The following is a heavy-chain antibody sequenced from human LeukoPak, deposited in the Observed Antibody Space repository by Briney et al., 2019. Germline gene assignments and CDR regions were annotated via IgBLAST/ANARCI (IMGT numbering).Heavy chain of an antibody. D-gene: IGHD5-18*01. CDR3: AKSNGVDTAMALGPSPYYYYGMDV. CDR1: GFTFSSYA. J-gene: IGHJ6*02. Sequence: PGGSLRLSCAASGFTFSSYAMSWVRQAPGKGLEWVSAISGSGGSTYYADSVKGRFTISRDNSKNTLYLQMNSLRAEDTAVYYCAKSNGVDTAMALGPSPYYYYGMDVWGQGTTVAVSS. V-gene: IGHV3-23*01. CDR2: ISGSGGST.